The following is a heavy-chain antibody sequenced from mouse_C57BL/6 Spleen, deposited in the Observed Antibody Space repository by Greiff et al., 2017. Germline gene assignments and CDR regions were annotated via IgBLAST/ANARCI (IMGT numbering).Heavy chain of an antibody. CDR1: GYTFTDYE. CDR3: TRSPYYYGSSYYFDD. J-gene: IGHJ2*01. V-gene: IGHV1-15*01. Sequence: VQLQQSGAELVRPGASVTLSCKASGYTFTDYEMHWVKQTPVHGLEWIGAIDPETGGTAYNQKFKGKAILTADKSSSTAYMELRSLTSEDSAVYYCTRSPYYYGSSYYFDDWGQGTTLTVSS. D-gene: IGHD1-1*01. CDR2: IDPETGGT.